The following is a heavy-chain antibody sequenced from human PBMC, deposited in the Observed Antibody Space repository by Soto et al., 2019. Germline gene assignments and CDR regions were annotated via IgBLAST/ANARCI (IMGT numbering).Heavy chain of an antibody. CDR3: ARDLNRGLVDH. CDR2: INTYNGNT. D-gene: IGHD4-17*01. V-gene: IGHV1-18*01. CDR1: GYTFTNYG. J-gene: IGHJ4*02. Sequence: AASVKVSCKASGYTFTNYGINWVRQAPGQGLEWMGWINTYNGNTNFAQRLQGRVTMTTEASTSTAYMELRSLRSDDTAVYYCARDLNRGLVDHWGQGTLVSVSS.